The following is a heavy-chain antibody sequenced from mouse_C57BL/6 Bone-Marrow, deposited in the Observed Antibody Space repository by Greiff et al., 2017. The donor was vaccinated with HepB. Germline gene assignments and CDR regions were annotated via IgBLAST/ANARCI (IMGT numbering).Heavy chain of an antibody. Sequence: EVHLVESGGGLVQPGGSLKLSCAASGFTFSSYGMSWVRQTPDKRLELVAIINSDGGRIYYPDSVKGRFTISRDNAKNTLYLQMRSLRSEDTAMYYCAREGSSYNAVDYWGQGTSVTVSS. CDR1: GFTFSSYG. D-gene: IGHD1-1*01. CDR2: INSDGGRI. CDR3: AREGSSYNAVDY. V-gene: IGHV5-6-3*01. J-gene: IGHJ4*01.